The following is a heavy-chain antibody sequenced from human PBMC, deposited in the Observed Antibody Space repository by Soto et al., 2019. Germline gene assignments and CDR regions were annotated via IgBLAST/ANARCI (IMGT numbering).Heavy chain of an antibody. V-gene: IGHV3-30*18. D-gene: IGHD3-22*01. CDR3: AKELTYYYDSSGPCGFDT. J-gene: IGHJ5*02. Sequence: GGSLRLSCAASGFTFSSYGMHWVRQAPGKGLEWVAVISYDGSNKYYADSVKGRFTISRDNSKNTLYLQMNSLRAEDTAVYYCAKELTYYYDSSGPCGFDTWGQGTLVTVSS. CDR2: ISYDGSNK. CDR1: GFTFSSYG.